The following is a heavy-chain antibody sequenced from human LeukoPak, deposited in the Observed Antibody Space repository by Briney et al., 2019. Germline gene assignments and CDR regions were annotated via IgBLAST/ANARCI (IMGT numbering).Heavy chain of an antibody. CDR3: ARDPGFSSFDY. D-gene: IGHD6-13*01. V-gene: IGHV3-7*01. CDR1: GFIFNNYW. J-gene: IGHJ4*02. CDR2: LNRDGSVK. Sequence: GGSLRLSCAASGFIFNNYWMTWVRQTPGKGLEVVANLNRDGSVKNYIDSVRGRFTISRDNADYSLDLQMNILRAEDTAVYYCARDPGFSSFDYWGQGALVIVSS.